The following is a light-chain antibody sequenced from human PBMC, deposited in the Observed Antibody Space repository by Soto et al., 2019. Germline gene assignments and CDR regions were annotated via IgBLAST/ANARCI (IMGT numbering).Light chain of an antibody. J-gene: IGKJ4*01. V-gene: IGKV1-17*01. CDR2: DAS. Sequence: DIQMTQSPSSLSASVGDRVTITCRASQDIRNYLGWYQQKPGKAPKRLIYDASSLQRGVPSRFSGSGSGTEVTLTISSRQPEDFAPYYCLRHDDYPLTFGGGTRVEI. CDR1: QDIRNY. CDR3: LRHDDYPLT.